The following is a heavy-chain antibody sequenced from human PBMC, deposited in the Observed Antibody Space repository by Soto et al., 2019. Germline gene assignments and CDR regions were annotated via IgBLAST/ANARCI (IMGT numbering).Heavy chain of an antibody. CDR1: GGSISSGGYY. CDR3: ASTTFYDIFTAYYSLFDY. D-gene: IGHD3-9*01. Sequence: QVQLQESGPGLVKPSQTLTLTCTVSGGSISSGGYYWSWIRQHPGKGLEWIGYISDSGSTYYNPSLKSRVXIXVYXSKNHFSLKLSAVTAAATAVYYCASTTFYDIFTAYYSLFDYWGQGTLVTVSS. V-gene: IGHV4-31*03. J-gene: IGHJ4*02. CDR2: ISDSGST.